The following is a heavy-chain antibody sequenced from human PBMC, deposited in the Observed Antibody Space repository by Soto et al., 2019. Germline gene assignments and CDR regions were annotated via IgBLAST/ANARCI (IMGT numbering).Heavy chain of an antibody. Sequence: QVQLEQSGAEVKKPGSSVKVSCKASGGTLSDHGVAWLRQAPGQGLEWMGGTIPVFTTAKYAQKFQGRVNVTADKFTNIAYLELSSLRSEDTAFYFCARGVYGSGNYYNGTSAFDIWGQGKMVIASS. V-gene: IGHV1-69*06. CDR2: TIPVFTTA. CDR1: GGTLSDHG. CDR3: ARGVYGSGNYYNGTSAFDI. D-gene: IGHD3-10*01. J-gene: IGHJ3*02.